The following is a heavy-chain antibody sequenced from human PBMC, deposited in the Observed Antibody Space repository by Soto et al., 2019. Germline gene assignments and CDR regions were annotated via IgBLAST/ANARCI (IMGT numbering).Heavy chain of an antibody. V-gene: IGHV3-23*01. Sequence: EVQLLDSGGGLVQPGGSLRLSCAASGFTVSNYAMTWVRQGPGKGLEWVSGISGSGGRSYYADSVKGRFTISRDNSKSTWYLQMNSLRAEDTAVYYCAKAYFVWSSEQPYYFDYWGQGTLVTVSS. J-gene: IGHJ4*02. CDR1: GFTVSNYA. CDR2: ISGSGGRS. CDR3: AKAYFVWSSEQPYYFDY. D-gene: IGHD3-16*01.